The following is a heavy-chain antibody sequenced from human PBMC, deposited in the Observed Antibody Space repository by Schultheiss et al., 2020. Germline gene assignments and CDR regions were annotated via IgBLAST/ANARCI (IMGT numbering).Heavy chain of an antibody. J-gene: IGHJ4*02. V-gene: IGHV3-53*01. CDR2: IYSGGST. D-gene: IGHD3-22*01. CDR3: ARDSYDSSGRGDY. Sequence: GESLKISCAASGFTVSSNYMSWVRQAPGKGLEWVSVIYSGGSTYYADSVKGRFTISRDNSKNTLYLQMNSLRAEDTAVYYCARDSYDSSGRGDYWGQGTLVTVSS. CDR1: GFTVSSNY.